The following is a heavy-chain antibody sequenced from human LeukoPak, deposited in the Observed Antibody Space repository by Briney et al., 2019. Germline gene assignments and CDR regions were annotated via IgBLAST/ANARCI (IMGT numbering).Heavy chain of an antibody. Sequence: HPGGSLRLSCAASGFTFSRHWMTWVRQAPGKGLEWVANMKHDGSEKNYVDSVKGRFTISRDNAKNSLYLQMNSLRAEDTAVYYCATPLDYYDRSDSHQGGDWGQGTLVTVSS. D-gene: IGHD3-22*01. V-gene: IGHV3-7*03. CDR3: ATPLDYYDRSDSHQGGD. CDR1: GFTFSRHW. J-gene: IGHJ4*02. CDR2: MKHDGSEK.